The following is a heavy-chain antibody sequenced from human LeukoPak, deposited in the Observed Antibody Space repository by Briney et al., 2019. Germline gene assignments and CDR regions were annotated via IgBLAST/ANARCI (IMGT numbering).Heavy chain of an antibody. J-gene: IGHJ6*02. V-gene: IGHV3-30*18. CDR1: GFTFSSYG. CDR3: AKDAVPAALSSHYYYGMDV. CDR2: ISYDGSNK. D-gene: IGHD2-2*01. Sequence: LSCAASGFTFSSYGMHWVRQAPGKGLEWVAVISYDGSNKYYEDSVKGRFTISRDNSKNTLYLQMNSLRAEDTAVYYCAKDAVPAALSSHYYYGMDVWGQGTTVTVSS.